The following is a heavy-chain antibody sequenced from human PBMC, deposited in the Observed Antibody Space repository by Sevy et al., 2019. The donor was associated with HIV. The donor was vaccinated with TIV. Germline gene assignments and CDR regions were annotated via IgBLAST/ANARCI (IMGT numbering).Heavy chain of an antibody. CDR2: IYYSGST. V-gene: IGHV4-39*01. CDR1: GGSISSSSYY. J-gene: IGHJ4*02. D-gene: IGHD3-22*01. Sequence: ETLSLTCTVSGGSISSSSYYWGWIRQPPGKGLEWIGSIYYSGSTYYNPSLKSRVTISVDTSKNQFSLKLSSVTAADTAVYYCARRRKYYDSSGYYYGYYFDYWGQGTLVTVSS. CDR3: ARRRKYYDSSGYYYGYYFDY.